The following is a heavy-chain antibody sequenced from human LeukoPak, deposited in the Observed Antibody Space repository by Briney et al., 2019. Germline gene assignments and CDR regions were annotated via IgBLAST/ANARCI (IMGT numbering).Heavy chain of an antibody. V-gene: IGHV3-7*01. CDR3: AKDIGYDDDPYYFDY. CDR1: GFSFSIYW. J-gene: IGHJ4*02. D-gene: IGHD3-3*01. Sequence: PGGSLRLSCAASGFSFSIYWMSWIRQTPGKGLEYVANIESNGGDKYYVDSVKGRFTISRDNAKNSLYLQMNSLRAEDTAVYYCAKDIGYDDDPYYFDYWGQGTLVTVSS. CDR2: IESNGGDK.